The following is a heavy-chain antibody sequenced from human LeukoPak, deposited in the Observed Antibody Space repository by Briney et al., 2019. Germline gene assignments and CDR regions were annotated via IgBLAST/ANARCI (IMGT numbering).Heavy chain of an antibody. V-gene: IGHV3-23*01. J-gene: IGHJ4*02. CDR1: GFTFTTYW. D-gene: IGHD3-16*02. Sequence: GGSLRLSCAASGFTFTTYWTSWVRQAPGKGLEWVSAISGSGGSTYYADSVKGRFTISRDNSKNTLYLQMNSLRAEDTAVYYCAKGQVTFGGVIVIQLYYFDYWGQGTLVTVSS. CDR2: ISGSGGST. CDR3: AKGQVTFGGVIVIQLYYFDY.